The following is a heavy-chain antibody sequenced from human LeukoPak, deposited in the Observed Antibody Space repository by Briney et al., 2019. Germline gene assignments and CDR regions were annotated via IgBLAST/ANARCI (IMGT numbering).Heavy chain of an antibody. CDR1: GGSVSSGSYY. D-gene: IGHD3-10*01. Sequence: PSETLSLTCTVSGGSVSSGSYYWSWIRQPPGKGLEWIGYIYYSGSTNYNPSLKSRVTISVDTSKNQFSLKLSSVTAADTAVYYCARVSYYGSGSYFLDYRGQGTLVTVSS. J-gene: IGHJ4*02. V-gene: IGHV4-61*01. CDR2: IYYSGST. CDR3: ARVSYYGSGSYFLDY.